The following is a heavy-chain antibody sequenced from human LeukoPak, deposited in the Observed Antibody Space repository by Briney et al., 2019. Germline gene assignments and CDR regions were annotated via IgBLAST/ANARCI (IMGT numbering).Heavy chain of an antibody. V-gene: IGHV4-31*03. D-gene: IGHD6-13*01. CDR2: IYYSGST. CDR1: GGSISSGGYS. J-gene: IGHJ4*02. Sequence: SETLSLTCTVSGGSISSGGYSWSWIRQHPGKGLEWIGYIYYSGSTYYNPSLKSRVTMSVDTSKNQFSLKLSSVTAADTAVYYCARQYSSSWFDYWGQGTLVTVSS. CDR3: ARQYSSSWFDY.